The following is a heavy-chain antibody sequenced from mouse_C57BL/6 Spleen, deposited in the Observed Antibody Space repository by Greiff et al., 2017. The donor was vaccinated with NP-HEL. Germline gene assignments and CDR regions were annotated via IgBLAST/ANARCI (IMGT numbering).Heavy chain of an antibody. V-gene: IGHV5-9*01. CDR1: GFTFSSYT. Sequence: EVKLEESGGGLVKPGGSLKLSCAASGFTFSSYTMSWVRQTPEKRLEWVATISGGGGNTYYPDSVKGRVTISRDNAKNTLYLHMSSLRSEDTALYYCARRDYDGAWFAYWGQGTLVTVSA. CDR3: ARRDYDGAWFAY. D-gene: IGHD2-4*01. CDR2: ISGGGGNT. J-gene: IGHJ3*01.